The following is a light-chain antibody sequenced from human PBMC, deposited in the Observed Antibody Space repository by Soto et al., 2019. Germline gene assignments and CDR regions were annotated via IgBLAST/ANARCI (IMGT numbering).Light chain of an antibody. CDR3: QQRSNWPLT. CDR1: QSVSSY. J-gene: IGKJ4*01. V-gene: IGKV3-11*01. Sequence: ELVLTQSPAPLSLSPGETATLSCRASQSVSSYLARYQQKPGQAPKLLLYDAANRATDIPARFSGSGSGTDFALTISSPEPADFAVYYWQQRSNWPLTFGGGTKVESK. CDR2: DAA.